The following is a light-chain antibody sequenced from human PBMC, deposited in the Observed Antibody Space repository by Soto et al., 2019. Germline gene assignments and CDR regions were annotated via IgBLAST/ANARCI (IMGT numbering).Light chain of an antibody. Sequence: NFMLTQPHSVSESPGKTVIISCTRSSGSIASNYVQWYQQRPGSSPTTVIYEDNQRPSGVPDRFSGSIDSSSNSASLTISRLETEDEADYYCQSYDATNQVFGGGTKLTV. J-gene: IGLJ3*02. V-gene: IGLV6-57*01. CDR3: QSYDATNQV. CDR2: EDN. CDR1: SGSIASNY.